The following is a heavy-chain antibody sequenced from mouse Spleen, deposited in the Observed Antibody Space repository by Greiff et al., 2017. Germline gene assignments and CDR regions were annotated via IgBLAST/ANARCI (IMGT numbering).Heavy chain of an antibody. CDR1: GYTFSSYW. V-gene: IGHV1-9*01. D-gene: IGHD2-1*01. CDR2: ILPGSGST. J-gene: IGHJ4*01. CDR3: ARRDGNYVFYAMDY. Sequence: QVHVKQSGAELMKPGASVKISCKATGYTFSSYWIEWVKQRPGHGLEWIGEILPGSGSTNYNEKFKGKATFTADTSSTTAYMQLSSLTSDDSAVYYCARRDGNYVFYAMDYWGQGTSVTVSS.